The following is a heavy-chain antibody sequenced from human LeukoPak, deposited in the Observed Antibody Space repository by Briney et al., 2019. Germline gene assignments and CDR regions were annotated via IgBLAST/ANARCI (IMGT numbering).Heavy chain of an antibody. Sequence: PETLSLTCTVSGGSVSSGSYYWSWIRQPPGKGLEWIGYIYYSGSTYYNPSLKSRVTISVDTSKNQFSLKLSSVTAADTAVYYCARESGAFASGYYYYGMDVWGQGTTVTVSS. CDR2: IYYSGST. J-gene: IGHJ6*02. D-gene: IGHD3-3*01. CDR1: GGSVSSGSYY. V-gene: IGHV4-61*01. CDR3: ARESGAFASGYYYYGMDV.